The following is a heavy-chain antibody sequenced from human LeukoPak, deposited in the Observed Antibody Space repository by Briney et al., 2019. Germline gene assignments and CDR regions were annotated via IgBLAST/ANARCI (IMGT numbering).Heavy chain of an antibody. CDR3: ARYNWNGLKDAFDI. Sequence: GASVKVSCKAAGYTFTSYDINWVRQATGQGLEWMGWMNPNSGNTGYAQKFQGRVTITRNTSISTAYMELSSLRSEDTAVYYCARYNWNGLKDAFDIWGQGTMVTVSS. V-gene: IGHV1-8*03. D-gene: IGHD1-1*01. J-gene: IGHJ3*02. CDR1: GYTFTSYD. CDR2: MNPNSGNT.